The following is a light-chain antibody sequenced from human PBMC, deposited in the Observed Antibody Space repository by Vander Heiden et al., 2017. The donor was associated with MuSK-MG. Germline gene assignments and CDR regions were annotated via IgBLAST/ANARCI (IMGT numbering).Light chain of an antibody. CDR1: QSVSSN. J-gene: IGKJ1*01. Sequence: EIVMTQSPATLSVSPGERATLSCRASQSVSSNLAWYQQKPGQAPSLLIYGASTRATGIKARFSGSGYGTEFTLTISSRQSEDFAVYYCQQENNGHPTWTFGQGTKVXIK. CDR3: QQENNGHPTWT. CDR2: GAS. V-gene: IGKV3-15*01.